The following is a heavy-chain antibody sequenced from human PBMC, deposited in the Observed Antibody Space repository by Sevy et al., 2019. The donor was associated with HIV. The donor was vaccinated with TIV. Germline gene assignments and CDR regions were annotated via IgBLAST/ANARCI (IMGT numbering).Heavy chain of an antibody. J-gene: IGHJ4*02. D-gene: IGHD2-15*01. V-gene: IGHV5-51*01. CDR2: IYPXASDT. CDR3: ARHTIYCSGGSXYSXYYFDY. CDR1: GXXXXXYW. Sequence: GESLKISCKGSGXXXXXYWIGWVRQMPGKXLEWMGIIYPXASDTRYSLSFQGQVTISADKSISTAYLQWSSLKASDXXXXYCARHTIYCSGGSXYSXYYFDYWGQGTLVTVSS.